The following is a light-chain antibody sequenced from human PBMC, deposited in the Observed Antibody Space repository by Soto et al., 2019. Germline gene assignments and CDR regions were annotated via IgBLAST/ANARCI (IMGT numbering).Light chain of an antibody. CDR1: ISDVGSFGP. V-gene: IGLV2-23*01. CDR3: CSYVGARTYV. CDR2: EGS. J-gene: IGLJ1*01. Sequence: QSVLTQPASVSGSPGQSITISCSGSISDVGSFGPVSWYQHHPGQVPKLIIYEGSRRPSGVSSRFSGSKTGNTASLTITGLQAEDEANYYCCSYVGARTYVFGTGTKVTVL.